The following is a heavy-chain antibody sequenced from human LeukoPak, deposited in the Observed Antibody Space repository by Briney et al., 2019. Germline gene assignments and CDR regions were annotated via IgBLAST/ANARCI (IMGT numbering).Heavy chain of an antibody. CDR2: IYYSKNT. CDR3: VSLVGLSNGYFAN. D-gene: IGHD6-19*01. J-gene: IGHJ4*02. Sequence: SETLSLTCTVSGGSISSSSAYWGWIRQPPGKGLEWIGSIYYSKNTYYNPSLKSRVTISAGTSKNQFSLTLGSVSATDTAVCYCVSLVGLSNGYFANGGKGTLVTVSS. CDR1: GGSISSSSAY. V-gene: IGHV4-39*01.